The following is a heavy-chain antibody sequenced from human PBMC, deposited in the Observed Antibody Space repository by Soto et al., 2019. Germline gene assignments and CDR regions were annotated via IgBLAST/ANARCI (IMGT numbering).Heavy chain of an antibody. CDR3: ARDPRGHYSFDS. J-gene: IGHJ5*01. V-gene: IGHV3-7*03. Sequence: SLRLSCAASGFTFSNYWMTWVRQAPGKGLEWVANIKQDGSEKYYVDSVKGRFIISRDNAKNSLFLQMSSLRADDTAVYYCARDPRGHYSFDSWGQG. CDR2: IKQDGSEK. CDR1: GFTFSNYW. D-gene: IGHD2-21*01.